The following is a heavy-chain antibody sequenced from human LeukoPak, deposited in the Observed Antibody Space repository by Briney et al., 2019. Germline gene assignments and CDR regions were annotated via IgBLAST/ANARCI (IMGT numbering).Heavy chain of an antibody. CDR1: GFNFYSYS. CDR3: AKGALRGYSAPGAFGM. CDR2: VSTSGGTT. Sequence: PGGSLRLSCAASGFNFYSYSMTWVRQAPGKGLEWVSTVSTSGGTTFYADSVKGRFTIYRDDSKNTLYLRMKSLGAEDSAIYYCAKGALRGYSAPGAFGMWGRGTRVTVSS. D-gene: IGHD5-18*01. J-gene: IGHJ3*02. V-gene: IGHV3-23*01.